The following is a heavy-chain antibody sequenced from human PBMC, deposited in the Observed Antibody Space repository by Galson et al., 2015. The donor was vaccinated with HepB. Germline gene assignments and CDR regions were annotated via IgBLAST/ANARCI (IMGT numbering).Heavy chain of an antibody. J-gene: IGHJ4*02. V-gene: IGHV3-21*01. CDR2: ISSSSSYI. CDR1: GFTFSSYS. Sequence: SLRLSCAASGFTFSSYSMNWVRQAPGKGLEWVSSISSSSSYIYYADSVKGRFTISRDNAKNSLYLQMNSLRAEDTAVYYWARDHYGDYGRTYYFDYWGQGTLVTVSS. CDR3: ARDHYGDYGRTYYFDY. D-gene: IGHD4-17*01.